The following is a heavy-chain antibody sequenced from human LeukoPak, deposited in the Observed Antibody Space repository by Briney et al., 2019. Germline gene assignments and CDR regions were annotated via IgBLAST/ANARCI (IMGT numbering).Heavy chain of an antibody. J-gene: IGHJ5*02. CDR2: IYYSGST. CDR1: GGSISSYY. V-gene: IGHV4-59*01. CDR3: ARGFTGGAAAGTRRFDP. Sequence: KRSETLTLTCTVSGGSISSYYWSWIRHPPGKGLEWIGYIYYSGSTNYNPSLKSRVTISVDTSKKQFCLKLSSVTAADTAVYYCARGFTGGAAAGTRRFDPWGQGTLVTVSS. D-gene: IGHD6-13*01.